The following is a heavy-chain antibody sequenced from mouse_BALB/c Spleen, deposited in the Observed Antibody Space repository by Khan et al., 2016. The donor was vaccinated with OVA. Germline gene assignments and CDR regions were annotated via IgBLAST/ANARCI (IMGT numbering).Heavy chain of an antibody. CDR3: ARSGYVAWFAY. J-gene: IGHJ3*01. CDR1: GFNIRDYY. Sequence: EVQLQESGAELVRPGALVKLSCKASGFNIRDYYMHWMKQRPEQGLEWIGWIDPENGKTIYDPKFQGKASITADTSSNTPYLQLTSLTSKDTAVYYCARSGYVAWFAYWGQGTLVTVSA. V-gene: IGHV14-1*02. D-gene: IGHD2-10*02. CDR2: IDPENGKT.